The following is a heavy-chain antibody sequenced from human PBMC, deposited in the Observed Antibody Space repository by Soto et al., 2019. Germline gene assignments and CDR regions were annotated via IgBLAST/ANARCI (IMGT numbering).Heavy chain of an antibody. J-gene: IGHJ4*02. V-gene: IGHV3-30*18. Sequence: QVQLVESGGGVVQPGRSLRLSCAASGFTFSSYGMHWVRQAPGKGLEWVAVISYDGSNKYYADSVKGRFTISRDNSKNTLYLQMNSLRAEDTAVYYCAKDAAYGSGSYYNGSPLDYWGQGTLVTVSS. CDR2: ISYDGSNK. CDR3: AKDAAYGSGSYYNGSPLDY. D-gene: IGHD3-10*01. CDR1: GFTFSSYG.